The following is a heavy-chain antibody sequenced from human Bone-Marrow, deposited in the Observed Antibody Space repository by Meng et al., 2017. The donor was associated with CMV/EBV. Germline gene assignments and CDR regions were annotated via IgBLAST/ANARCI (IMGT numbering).Heavy chain of an antibody. CDR2: ISSSSSTI. CDR3: ARRAYYDFWSGYYYYYGMDV. J-gene: IGHJ6*02. D-gene: IGHD3-3*01. V-gene: IGHV3-48*04. Sequence: GGSLRLSCAASGFTFSSYSMNWVRQAPGKGLEWVSYISSSSSTIYYADSVKGRFTISRDNAKNSLYLQMNSLRAEDTAVYYCARRAYYDFWSGYYYYYGMDVWGQGTMVTVSS. CDR1: GFTFSSYS.